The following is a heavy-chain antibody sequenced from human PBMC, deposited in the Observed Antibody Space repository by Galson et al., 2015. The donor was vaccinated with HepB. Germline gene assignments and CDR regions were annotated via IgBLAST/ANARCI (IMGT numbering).Heavy chain of an antibody. CDR2: INSDGSTT. V-gene: IGHV3-74*01. CDR1: GFTFSDYW. Sequence: SLRLSCAASGFTFSDYWMRWVRQAPGKGLMWVSHINSDGSTTTYADSVKGRFTISRDNAKNTLYLQMNSLIAEDTAVYYCTRENYYRLDVWGQGTTVTVSS. CDR3: TRENYYRLDV. J-gene: IGHJ6*02.